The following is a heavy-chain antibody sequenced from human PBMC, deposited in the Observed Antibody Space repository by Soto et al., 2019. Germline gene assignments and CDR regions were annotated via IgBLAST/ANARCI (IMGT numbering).Heavy chain of an antibody. J-gene: IGHJ6*02. CDR3: GRHGPGHGGNSGDMDV. Sequence: GESLKISCKGSGYSFTTYWIAWVSQMPGKGLEWMEVIYPGDSDTRYSPSFQGQVTISADKSINTAYLQWSSLKAADTAMYYCGRHGPGHGGNSGDMDVWGQATSVTVSS. V-gene: IGHV5-51*01. CDR2: IYPGDSDT. D-gene: IGHD4-4*01. CDR1: GYSFTTYW.